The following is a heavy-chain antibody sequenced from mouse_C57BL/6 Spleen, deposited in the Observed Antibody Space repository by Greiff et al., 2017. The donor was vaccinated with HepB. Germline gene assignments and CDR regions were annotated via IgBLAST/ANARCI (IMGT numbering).Heavy chain of an antibody. Sequence: LQESGAELVRPGASVTLSCKASGYTFTDYEMHWVKQTPVHGLEWIGAIDPETGGTAYNQKFKGKAILTADKSSSTAYMELRSLTSEDSAVYYCTSGTGGYYFDYWGQGTTLTVSS. CDR2: IDPETGGT. V-gene: IGHV1-15*01. CDR1: GYTFTDYE. J-gene: IGHJ2*01. D-gene: IGHD3-1*01. CDR3: TSGTGGYYFDY.